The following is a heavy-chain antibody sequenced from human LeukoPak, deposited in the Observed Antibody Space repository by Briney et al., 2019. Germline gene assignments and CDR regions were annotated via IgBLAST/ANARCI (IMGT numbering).Heavy chain of an antibody. CDR1: GGSISSGGYY. V-gene: IGHV4-30-2*01. D-gene: IGHD2-2*02. CDR2: IYHSGST. J-gene: IGHJ4*02. CDR3: ARDGSSYRY. Sequence: PSETLSLTCTVSGGSISSGGYYWSWIRQPPGKGLEWIGYIYHSGSTYYNPSLKSRVTISVDRSKNQFSLKLSSVTAADTAVYYCARDGSSYRYWGQGTLVTVSS.